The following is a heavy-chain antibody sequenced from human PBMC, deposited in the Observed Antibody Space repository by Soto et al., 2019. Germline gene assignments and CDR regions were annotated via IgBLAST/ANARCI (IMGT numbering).Heavy chain of an antibody. J-gene: IGHJ4*02. D-gene: IGHD3-10*01. CDR3: ARAPMVLARSYFDP. CDR1: DGSISNFY. CDR2: ISSSGNT. Sequence: SETLSLTCTVSDGSISNFYWSWIRQPPGKGLEWIGYISSSGNTNYNPSLKSRVSISVDTSKNQFSLNLTSVTAADTAVYYCARAPMVLARSYFDPWGQGTPVTVSS. V-gene: IGHV4-59*01.